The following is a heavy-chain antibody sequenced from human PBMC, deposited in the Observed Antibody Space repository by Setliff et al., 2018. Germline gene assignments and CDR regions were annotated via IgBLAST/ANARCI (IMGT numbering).Heavy chain of an antibody. CDR2: IDPSDSYT. V-gene: IGHV5-10-1*01. Sequence: GESLKISCKCSGYNFGTYWINWVRQMPGRGLEWMGRIDPSDSYTNYNPSFQGHVTLPADKSSGTAFLQWSSLKASDTAMYYCARAPGATSTPYSNPLDSWGQGTLVTGSS. D-gene: IGHD3-10*01. J-gene: IGHJ4*02. CDR3: ARAPGATSTPYSNPLDS. CDR1: GYNFGTYW.